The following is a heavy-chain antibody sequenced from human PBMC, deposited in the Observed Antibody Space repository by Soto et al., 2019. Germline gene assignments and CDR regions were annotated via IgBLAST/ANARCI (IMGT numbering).Heavy chain of an antibody. CDR2: IYYSGST. CDR1: GGSIGSSSYY. V-gene: IGHV4-39*07. Sequence: SETLSLTCTVSGGSIGSSSYYWGWIRQPPGKGLEWIGNIYYSGSTYYSPSLKSRVTISVDTSKNQFSLKLSSLRSEDTAVYYCARVGPIAAMVRSYFDYWGQGTLVTVSS. J-gene: IGHJ4*02. CDR3: ARVGPIAAMVRSYFDY. D-gene: IGHD5-18*01.